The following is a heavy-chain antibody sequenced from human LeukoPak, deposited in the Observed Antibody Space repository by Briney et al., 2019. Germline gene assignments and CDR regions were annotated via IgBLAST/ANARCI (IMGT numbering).Heavy chain of an antibody. Sequence: GGSLRLSCAASGFTFSSYWMSWVRQAPGKGLEWVANIKQDGSEKYYVDSVKGRFTISRDNAKNSLYLQMNSLRAEDTAVYYCARVYYDFWSGSKYYFDYWGQGTLVTVSS. D-gene: IGHD3-3*01. CDR2: IKQDGSEK. J-gene: IGHJ4*02. V-gene: IGHV3-7*01. CDR3: ARVYYDFWSGSKYYFDY. CDR1: GFTFSSYW.